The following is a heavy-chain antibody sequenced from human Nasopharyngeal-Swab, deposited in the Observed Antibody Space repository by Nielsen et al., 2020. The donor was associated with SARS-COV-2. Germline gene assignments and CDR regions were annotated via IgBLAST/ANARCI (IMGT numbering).Heavy chain of an antibody. CDR3: ATSAPYCSGGSCYSSWFDP. J-gene: IGHJ5*02. Sequence: ASVKVSCKVSGYTLTELSMHWVRQAPGKGLEWMGGFDPEDGETIYAQKFQGRVTMTEDTSIDTAYMELSSLRSEDTAVYYCATSAPYCSGGSCYSSWFDPWGQGTLVTVPS. D-gene: IGHD2-15*01. V-gene: IGHV1-24*01. CDR2: FDPEDGET. CDR1: GYTLTELS.